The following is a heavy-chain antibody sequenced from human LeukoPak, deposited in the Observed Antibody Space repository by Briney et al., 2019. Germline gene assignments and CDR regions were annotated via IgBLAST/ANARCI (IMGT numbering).Heavy chain of an antibody. CDR3: ARDVGEYCSSTDCFASHY. CDR2: INPNTGDT. CDR1: GYTFTGYY. V-gene: IGHV1-2*02. J-gene: IGHJ4*02. D-gene: IGHD2-2*01. Sequence: ASVKVSCKASGYTFTGYYIHWVRQAPGQGLEWMGWINPNTGDTNYAQKFQGRVTMTRDTSISTAYMELSRLRSDDTAVYYCARDVGEYCSSTDCFASHYWGQGTLVTVSS.